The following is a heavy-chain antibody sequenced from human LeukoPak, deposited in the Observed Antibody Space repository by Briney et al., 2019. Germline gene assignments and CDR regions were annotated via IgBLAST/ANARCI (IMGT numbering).Heavy chain of an antibody. J-gene: IGHJ3*02. CDR3: ASRDLGAFDT. Sequence: GGSLRLSCAASGFTFSSYSMNWVRQAPGKGLEWVSYISSSSSTIYYADSVKGRFTISRDNAKNSLYLQMNSLRAEDTAVYYCASRDLGAFDTCGQGTMVTVSS. CDR2: ISSSSSTI. D-gene: IGHD3-10*01. CDR1: GFTFSSYS. V-gene: IGHV3-48*04.